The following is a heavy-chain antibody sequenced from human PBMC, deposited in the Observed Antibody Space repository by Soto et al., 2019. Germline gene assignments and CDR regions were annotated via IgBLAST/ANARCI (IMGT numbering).Heavy chain of an antibody. CDR3: AKDIIKRKSGGASNSPDY. J-gene: IGHJ4*02. D-gene: IGHD3-10*01. V-gene: IGHV3-30*18. CDR2: ISYDGSNK. Sequence: GGSLRLSCAASGFTFSSYGMHWVRQAPGKGLEWVAVISYDGSNKYYADSVKGRFTISRHNSKNTLYLQMNSLRAEDTAVYYCAKDIIKRKSGGASNSPDYWGQGTLVTVSS. CDR1: GFTFSSYG.